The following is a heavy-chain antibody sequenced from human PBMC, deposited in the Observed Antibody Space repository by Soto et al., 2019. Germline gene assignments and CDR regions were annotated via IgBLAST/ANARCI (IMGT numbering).Heavy chain of an antibody. CDR3: AKGVSQYTPLALFDY. D-gene: IGHD5-18*01. J-gene: IGHJ4*02. CDR1: GFTFSSYA. Sequence: EVQLLESGGGLVRPGGSLRLSCAASGFTFSSYAMSWVRQAPGKGLEWVSTISGSDGRTYSTDSVKGRFTTSRDNSRNTAYLQMNSLRVEDTAVYYCAKGVSQYTPLALFDYWGRGTLVTVSS. V-gene: IGHV3-23*01. CDR2: ISGSDGRT.